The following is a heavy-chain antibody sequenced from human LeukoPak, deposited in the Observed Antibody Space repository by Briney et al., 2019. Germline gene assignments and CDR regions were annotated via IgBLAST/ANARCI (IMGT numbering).Heavy chain of an antibody. J-gene: IGHJ4*02. V-gene: IGHV1-2*02. CDR3: ATPLRPDYGDYFDY. CDR1: GYTFTGYY. CDR2: INPNSGGT. D-gene: IGHD4-17*01. Sequence: ASVKVSCKASGYTFTGYYMHWVRQAPGQGLEWMGWINPNSGGTNYAQKFQGRVTMTRDTSISTAYMELSRLRSDDTAVYYCATPLRPDYGDYFDYWGQGTLVTVSS.